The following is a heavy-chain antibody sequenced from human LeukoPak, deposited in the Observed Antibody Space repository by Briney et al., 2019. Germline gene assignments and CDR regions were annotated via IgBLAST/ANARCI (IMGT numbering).Heavy chain of an antibody. CDR1: GYTFTGYY. V-gene: IGHV1-2*02. J-gene: IGHJ3*02. Sequence: ASVKVSCKASGYTFTGYYMHWVRQAPGQGLEWMGWINPNSGGTNYAQKFQGRVTMTRDTSISTAYMELCRLRSDDTAVYYCARVTTVTTFSAFDIWGQGTMVTVSS. CDR2: INPNSGGT. D-gene: IGHD4-17*01. CDR3: ARVTTVTTFSAFDI.